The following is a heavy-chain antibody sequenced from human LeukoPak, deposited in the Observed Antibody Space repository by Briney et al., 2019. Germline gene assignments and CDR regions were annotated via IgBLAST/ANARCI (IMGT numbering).Heavy chain of an antibody. V-gene: IGHV5-51*01. D-gene: IGHD3-10*01. J-gene: IGHJ6*02. CDR2: IYPDDSDA. CDR1: GYTFATRW. CDR3: ARGAYGSGSYYNYYGMDV. Sequence: GESLKISCKGSGYTFATRWLAWVRQMPGRGLEWMGIIYPDDSDAIYSPSFQGQATISADKSISTAYLQWSSLKASDSAMYYCARGAYGSGSYYNYYGMDVWGQGTTVTVSS.